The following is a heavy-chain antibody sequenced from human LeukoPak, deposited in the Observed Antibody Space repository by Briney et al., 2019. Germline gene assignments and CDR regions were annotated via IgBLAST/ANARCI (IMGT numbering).Heavy chain of an antibody. J-gene: IGHJ4*02. CDR3: AHRLVGYGSGSYFYY. Sequence: SGPTLVKPTQTLTLTCTFSGFSLSTSGVGVGWIRQPPGKALEWLALIYWDDDKRYSPSLKSRLTITKDTSKNQVVLTMTNMDPVDAATYYCAHRLVGYGSGSYFYYWGQGTLVTVSS. CDR2: IYWDDDK. D-gene: IGHD3-10*01. V-gene: IGHV2-5*02. CDR1: GFSLSTSGVG.